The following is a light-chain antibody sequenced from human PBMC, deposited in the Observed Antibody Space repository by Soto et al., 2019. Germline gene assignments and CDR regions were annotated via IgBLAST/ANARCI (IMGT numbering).Light chain of an antibody. CDR2: DVS. Sequence: QSVLTQPASVSGSHGQSITISCTGTSSDVGGYNYVSWYQQHPGKAPKLMIYDVSNRPSGVSNRFSGSKSGNTASLTISGLQAEDEADYYCSSYTSSSHVVFGGGTKLTVL. V-gene: IGLV2-14*01. J-gene: IGLJ2*01. CDR3: SSYTSSSHVV. CDR1: SSDVGGYNY.